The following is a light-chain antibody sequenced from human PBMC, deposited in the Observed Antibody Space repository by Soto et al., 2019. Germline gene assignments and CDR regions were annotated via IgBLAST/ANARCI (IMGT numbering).Light chain of an antibody. CDR3: QQRSNWPPTWT. V-gene: IGKV3-11*01. J-gene: IGKJ1*01. CDR2: DAS. CDR1: QSVSSN. Sequence: EIVLTQSPGILSLSPGERATLSCRASQSVSSNSLAWFQQQFGQAPRLLIYDASNRATGIPARFSGSGSGTDFTLTISSLEPEDFAVYYCQQRSNWPPTWTFGQGTKVDIK.